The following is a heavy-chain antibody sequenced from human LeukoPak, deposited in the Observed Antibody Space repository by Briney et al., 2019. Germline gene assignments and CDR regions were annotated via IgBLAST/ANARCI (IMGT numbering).Heavy chain of an antibody. V-gene: IGHV3-74*01. J-gene: IGHJ4*02. CDR3: AKDYRIGYSDHFDY. Sequence: GGSLRLSCAASGFSFSDHWMHWVRQVPGKGPVWVSRIKSDGSWTNDADSVKGRFTISRDNAKNTLYLQMDSLRGEDTAIYYCAKDYRIGYSDHFDYWGQGALVTVSS. D-gene: IGHD2-21*01. CDR2: IKSDGSWT. CDR1: GFSFSDHW.